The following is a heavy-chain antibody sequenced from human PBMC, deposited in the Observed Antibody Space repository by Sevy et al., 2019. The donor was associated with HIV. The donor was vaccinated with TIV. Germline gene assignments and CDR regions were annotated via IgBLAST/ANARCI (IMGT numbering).Heavy chain of an antibody. D-gene: IGHD3-10*01. Sequence: ASVKVSCKVSGYTLTELSMHWVRQAPGKGLEWMGGFDPEDGETIYEQKFQGRVTMTEDTSTDTAYMELSSLRSEDTAVYYCATVGATMIRIACAFNWFAPWGQGTLVSASS. CDR3: ATVGATMIRIACAFNWFAP. J-gene: IGHJ5*02. V-gene: IGHV1-24*01. CDR1: GYTLTELS. CDR2: FDPEDGET.